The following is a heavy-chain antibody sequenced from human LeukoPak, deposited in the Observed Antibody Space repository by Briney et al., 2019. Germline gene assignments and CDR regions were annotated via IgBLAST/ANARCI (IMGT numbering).Heavy chain of an antibody. J-gene: IGHJ4*02. CDR1: GGSISSATYY. CDR2: IYTSGST. V-gene: IGHV4-61*02. D-gene: IGHD3-10*01. Sequence: SQTLSLTCTVSGGSISSATYYWSWIRQPAGKGLEWIGRIYTSGSTNYNPSLKSRITISVDTSKNQFSLKLSSVTAADTAVYYCARDSVVRGVMSDWGQGTLVTVSS. CDR3: ARDSVVRGVMSD.